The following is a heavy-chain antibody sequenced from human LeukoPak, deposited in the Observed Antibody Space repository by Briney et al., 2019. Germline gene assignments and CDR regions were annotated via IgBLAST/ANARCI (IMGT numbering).Heavy chain of an antibody. CDR1: GGSFTFTSHA. CDR2: LIPIYGSA. J-gene: IGHJ3*01. D-gene: IGHD3-22*01. CDR3: AGFFYDNSGDAFDL. V-gene: IGHV1-69*01. Sequence: SVKVPCKASGGSFTFTSHAISWVRQAPGQGLEWMGGLIPIYGSANYAQKFQGRVTITSDESTRTVYMELSSLRPEDSAVYYCAGFFYDNSGDAFDLWGQGTMVTVSS.